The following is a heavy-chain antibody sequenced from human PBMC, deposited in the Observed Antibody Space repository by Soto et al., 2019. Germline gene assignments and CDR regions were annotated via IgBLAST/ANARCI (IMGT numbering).Heavy chain of an antibody. V-gene: IGHV4-34*02. Sequence: QVQLQQWGAGLLKPSETLYLTCAVHGGSFSGFFWTWIRQPPGKGLEWIGEINHSGSTNYNPSLKSRVTISVDTSENQFSLRLTSVTAADTAVYYCARGQWLPRGEYWGQGTLVTVSS. CDR1: GGSFSGFF. D-gene: IGHD6-19*01. CDR3: ARGQWLPRGEY. CDR2: INHSGST. J-gene: IGHJ4*02.